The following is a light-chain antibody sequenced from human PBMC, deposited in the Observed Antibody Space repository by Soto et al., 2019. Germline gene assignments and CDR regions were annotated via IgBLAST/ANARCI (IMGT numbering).Light chain of an antibody. Sequence: IQMTQSPSSLSASVGARVTITCRASQRIITYLKWYQQKPGEAPKLLIYDASSLQSGVTSRFSGSGSETDFTLSITRLQPEDVATYFCQQTYRPPLAFGPGTKVDIK. CDR3: QQTYRPPLA. CDR1: QRIITY. V-gene: IGKV1-39*01. CDR2: DAS. J-gene: IGKJ3*01.